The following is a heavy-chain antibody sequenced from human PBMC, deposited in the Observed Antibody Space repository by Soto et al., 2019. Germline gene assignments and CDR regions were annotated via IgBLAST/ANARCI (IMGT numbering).Heavy chain of an antibody. CDR3: ARGLYSCGAECPYYMDY. Sequence: ASVKVSCKASGYTFTENQIHWLRRAPGQRLEWMGRIDPKSGDTTYAQTYQGRVTMTRDTSSNTVYMELSSLRSEDTAVYYCARGLYSCGAECPYYMDYWGQGTPVTVSS. J-gene: IGHJ4*02. V-gene: IGHV1-2*02. CDR1: GYTFTENQ. D-gene: IGHD2-21*01. CDR2: IDPKSGDT.